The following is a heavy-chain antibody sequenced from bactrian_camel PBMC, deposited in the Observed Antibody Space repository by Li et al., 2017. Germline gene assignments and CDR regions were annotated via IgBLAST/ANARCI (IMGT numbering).Heavy chain of an antibody. Sequence: QVQLVESGGGSVQAGGSLNLSCTTSGYAWSAYCMAWFRQAPGKEREGVASIDSDGTISYSDSAEGRFTISRDNAKNTVYLQMNSLKPEDTAVYYCVRTYGLIATSPNINYWGQGTQVTVSS. CDR3: VRTYGLIATSPNINY. V-gene: IGHV3S53*01. D-gene: IGHD4*01. CDR1: GYAWSAYC. CDR2: IDSDGTI. J-gene: IGHJ4*01.